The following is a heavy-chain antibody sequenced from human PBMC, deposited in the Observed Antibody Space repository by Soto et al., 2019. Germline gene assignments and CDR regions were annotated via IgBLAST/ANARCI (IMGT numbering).Heavy chain of an antibody. CDR3: ARFAATSGINAFDI. Sequence: GETLRISCQGFGYTFTNYCIVWVLQMPGKGLEWMGIIYPRDSHTTYNPSFQGQVTISADRSLNSAFLQWNTLKASDTATYYCARFAATSGINAFDIWGPGTLATVSS. V-gene: IGHV5-51*01. J-gene: IGHJ3*02. D-gene: IGHD1-1*01. CDR2: IYPRDSHT. CDR1: GYTFTNYC.